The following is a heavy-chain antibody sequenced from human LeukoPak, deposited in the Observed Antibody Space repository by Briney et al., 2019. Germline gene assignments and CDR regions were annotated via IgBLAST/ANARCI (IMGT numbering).Heavy chain of an antibody. CDR1: GGSFTTHY. CDR2: IYSGGST. D-gene: IGHD6-6*01. CDR3: ARDIGLDYSSSSFASDI. J-gene: IGHJ3*02. V-gene: IGHV4-4*07. Sequence: SETLSLTCTVSGGSFTTHYWNWFRQPAGKGLEWIGRIYSGGSTNYKSSLKSRVIMSIDTSKRQLSLKLSSVTAADTAIYYCARDIGLDYSSSSFASDIWGPGTLVIVSS.